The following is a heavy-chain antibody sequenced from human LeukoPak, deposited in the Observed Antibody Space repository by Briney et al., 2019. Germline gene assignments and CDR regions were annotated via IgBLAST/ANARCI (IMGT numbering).Heavy chain of an antibody. Sequence: PGGSLRLCCVASGFTLSPFPMHWVRQAPGKGLEWAAMISSDGSLIYYTDSVWGRFIISRDNSKNSVYLETNNLRPDDTAVYYCARDLGMAEAGTAHFDYWGQGTQVTVSS. V-gene: IGHV3-30*04. D-gene: IGHD6-13*01. CDR1: GFTLSPFP. CDR2: ISSDGSLI. CDR3: ARDLGMAEAGTAHFDY. J-gene: IGHJ4*02.